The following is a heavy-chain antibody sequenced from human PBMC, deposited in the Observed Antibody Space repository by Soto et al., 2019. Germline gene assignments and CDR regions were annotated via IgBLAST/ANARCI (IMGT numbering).Heavy chain of an antibody. CDR3: VKDRYIDY. CDR1: GFTFSSYA. V-gene: IGHV3-64D*06. CDR2: ISNNGGST. Sequence: GSLRLSCSVFGFTFSSYAMHWVRQAPGKGLQYVSSISNNGGSTYYADSVKGRFTISRDNSKNTLYLQMSGLRVEDTAVYYCVKDRYIDYWGQGTLVTVSS. J-gene: IGHJ4*02.